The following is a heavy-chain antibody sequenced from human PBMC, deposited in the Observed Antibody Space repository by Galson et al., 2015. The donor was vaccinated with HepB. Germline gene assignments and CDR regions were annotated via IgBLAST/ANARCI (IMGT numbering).Heavy chain of an antibody. D-gene: IGHD4-17*01. V-gene: IGHV2-70*11. Sequence: PSLVKPTQTLTLTCTFSGFSLSTSGMCVSWIRQPPGKALEWLARIDWDDDKYYSTSLKTRLTISKDTSKNQVVLTMTNMDPVDTATYYCARTTPGRVDDYGDDREFDYWGQGTLVTVSS. CDR3: ARTTPGRVDDYGDDREFDY. CDR2: IDWDDDK. J-gene: IGHJ4*02. CDR1: GFSLSTSGMC.